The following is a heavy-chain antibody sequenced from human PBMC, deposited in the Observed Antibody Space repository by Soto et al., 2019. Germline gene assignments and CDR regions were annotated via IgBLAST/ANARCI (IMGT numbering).Heavy chain of an antibody. CDR3: ARDYYRFNSGYGFSMDV. Sequence: GGSLRLSCAASGFTFSSYAMHWVRQAPGKGLEWVAVISYDGSNKYYADSVKGRFTISRDNSKNTLYLQMNSLRAEDTAVYYCARDYYRFNSGYGFSMDVWGPGTTVTVSS. CDR2: ISYDGSNK. D-gene: IGHD5-12*01. CDR1: GFTFSSYA. J-gene: IGHJ6*02. V-gene: IGHV3-30-3*01.